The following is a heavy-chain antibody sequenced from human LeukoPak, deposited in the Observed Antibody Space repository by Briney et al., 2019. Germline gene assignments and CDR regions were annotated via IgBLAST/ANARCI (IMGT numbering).Heavy chain of an antibody. CDR3: AKGTSSSCYSAPNY. CDR2: IYSGGST. J-gene: IGHJ4*02. D-gene: IGHD2-15*01. Sequence: GGSLRLSCAASGFTVSSNYMSWVRQTPGKGLEWVSVIYSGGSTYYADSVKGRFTISRDNSKNTLSLQLNSLRAEDTAVYYCAKGTSSSCYSAPNYWGQGTLVTVSS. CDR1: GFTVSSNY. V-gene: IGHV3-53*01.